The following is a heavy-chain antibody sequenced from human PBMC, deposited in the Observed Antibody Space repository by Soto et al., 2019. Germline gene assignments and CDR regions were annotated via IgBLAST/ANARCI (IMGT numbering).Heavy chain of an antibody. Sequence: SETLSLTCAVYGGSSSGYYWSWIRQPPGKGLAWIGEINHSGSTNYNPSLKSRVTISVDTSKNQFSLKLSSVTAADTAVYYCARSPGYSISWYRGVYYFDYWGPGILV. V-gene: IGHV4-34*01. J-gene: IGHJ4*02. D-gene: IGHD6-13*01. CDR2: INHSGST. CDR1: GGSSSGYY. CDR3: ARSPGYSISWYRGVYYFDY.